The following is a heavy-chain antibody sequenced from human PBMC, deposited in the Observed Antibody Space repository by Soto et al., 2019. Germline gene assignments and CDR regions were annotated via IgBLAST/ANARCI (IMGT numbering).Heavy chain of an antibody. CDR2: ISAYNGNT. D-gene: IGHD3-10*01. CDR3: ARVMHGSGLRGFEFYYYYYGMDV. J-gene: IGHJ6*02. CDR1: GYTFTSYG. Sequence: QVQLVQSGAEVKKPGASVKVSCKASGYTFTSYGISWVRQAPGQGLEWRGWISAYNGNTNYAQKLQGRVTMTTDTSTSTAYMELRSLRSDDTAVYYCARVMHGSGLRGFEFYYYYYGMDVWGQGTTVTVSS. V-gene: IGHV1-18*01.